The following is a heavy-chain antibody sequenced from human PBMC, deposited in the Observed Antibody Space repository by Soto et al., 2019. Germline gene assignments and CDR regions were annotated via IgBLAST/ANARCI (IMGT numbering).Heavy chain of an antibody. D-gene: IGHD3-3*01. J-gene: IGHJ6*02. CDR3: ARDGTAEDFWSRYFDYYYYGMDV. CDR1: GFTFSSYG. CDR2: IWYDGSNK. Sequence: GGSLRLSCAASGFTFSSYGMNWVRQAPGKGLEWVAVIWYDGSNKYYADSVKGRFTISRDNYKNTLYLQMNSLRAEDTAVYYCARDGTAEDFWSRYFDYYYYGMDVWGQGTTVTVSS. V-gene: IGHV3-33*01.